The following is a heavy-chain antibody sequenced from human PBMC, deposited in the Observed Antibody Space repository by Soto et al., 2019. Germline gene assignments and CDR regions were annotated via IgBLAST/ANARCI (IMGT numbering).Heavy chain of an antibody. D-gene: IGHD2-8*01. Sequence: QVQLQESGPGLVKPSGTLSLTCAVSSGSIGTTNWWSWVRQPPGKGLEWIGEIFHSGNTYYNPSLASRVTISVDTSKNQFSRNLRSVTAADTAVYYCARRTWGMDVWGQGTTVTVSS. CDR1: SGSIGTTNW. CDR2: IFHSGNT. V-gene: IGHV4-4*02. CDR3: ARRTWGMDV. J-gene: IGHJ6*02.